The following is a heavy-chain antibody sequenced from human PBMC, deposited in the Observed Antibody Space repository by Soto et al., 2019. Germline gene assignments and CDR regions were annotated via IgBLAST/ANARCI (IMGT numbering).Heavy chain of an antibody. CDR3: ARVVPGAEAWFGP. Sequence: ASVKVSCKTSGYTFSNYGITWVRQTPGQPLEWLGWISLYSDGTNYAQKFQGRVSMTTDTSTTTAYMELRSLRSDDTAVYYCARVVPGAEAWFGPWGQGTLVTVSS. D-gene: IGHD2-2*01. J-gene: IGHJ5*02. V-gene: IGHV1-18*01. CDR1: GYTFSNYG. CDR2: ISLYSDGT.